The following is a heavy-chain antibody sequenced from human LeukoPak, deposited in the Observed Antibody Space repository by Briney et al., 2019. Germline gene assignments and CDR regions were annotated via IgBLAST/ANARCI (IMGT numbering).Heavy chain of an antibody. CDR2: IYHSGST. V-gene: IGHV4-38-2*02. Sequence: SETLSLTCTVSGYSISSGYYWGWIRQPPGKGLEWIGSIYHSGSTYYNPSLKSRVTISVDTSKNQFSLKLSSVTAADTAVYYCARDGDNWNDGRYYYYGMDVWGQGTTVTVSS. CDR1: GYSISSGYY. D-gene: IGHD1-1*01. J-gene: IGHJ6*02. CDR3: ARDGDNWNDGRYYYYGMDV.